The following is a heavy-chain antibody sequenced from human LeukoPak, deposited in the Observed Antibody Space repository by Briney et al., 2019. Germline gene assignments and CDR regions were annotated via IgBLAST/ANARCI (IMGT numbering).Heavy chain of an antibody. J-gene: IGHJ4*02. CDR2: IRSKANSYAT. CDR1: GFTFSGSA. Sequence: PGGSLRLSXAASGFTFSGSAMHWVRQSSGKGLEWLGRIRSKANSYATAYAASVKSRFTISRDDSKNTAYLQMNSLKTEDTAVYYCTSNAVAGSNFDYWGQGTLVTVSS. CDR3: TSNAVAGSNFDY. V-gene: IGHV3-73*01. D-gene: IGHD6-19*01.